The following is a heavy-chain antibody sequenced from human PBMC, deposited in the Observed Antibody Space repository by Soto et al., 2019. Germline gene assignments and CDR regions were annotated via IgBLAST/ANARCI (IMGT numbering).Heavy chain of an antibody. V-gene: IGHV3-30-3*01. CDR3: ARAESTVIKD. Sequence: QVQLVESGGGVVQPERSLRLSCAVSGFTFRNSPMHWVRQAPGKGLEWVAGISDDGNKKFYADSVKGRLTISRDNPNNAVFLQMSSLRLEDMAVYYCARAESTVIKDWGQGTLVTVSS. CDR1: GFTFRNSP. J-gene: IGHJ4*02. CDR2: ISDDGNKK. D-gene: IGHD4-17*01.